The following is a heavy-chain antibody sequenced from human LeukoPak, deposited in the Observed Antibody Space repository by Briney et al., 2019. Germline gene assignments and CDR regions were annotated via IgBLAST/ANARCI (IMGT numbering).Heavy chain of an antibody. D-gene: IGHD2-15*01. V-gene: IGHV1-69*13. CDR1: GGTFSSYA. CDR3: ATLPLRKRYFDY. J-gene: IGHJ4*02. Sequence: GASVKVSCKASGGTFSSYAISWVRQAPGQGLEWMGGIIPIFGTANYAQKFQGRVTITADESTSTAYMELSSLRSEDTAVYHCATLPLRKRYFDYWGQGTLVTVSS. CDR2: IIPIFGTA.